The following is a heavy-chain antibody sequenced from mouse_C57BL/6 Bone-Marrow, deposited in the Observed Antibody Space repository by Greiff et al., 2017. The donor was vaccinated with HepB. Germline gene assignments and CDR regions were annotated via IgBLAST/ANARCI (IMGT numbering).Heavy chain of an antibody. D-gene: IGHD1-1*01. CDR2: IDPSDSYT. V-gene: IGHV1-50*01. J-gene: IGHJ4*01. Sequence: QVQLQQPGAELVKPGASVKLSCKASGYTFTSYWMQWVKQRPGQGLEWIGEIDPSDSYTNYNQNVKGKATLTVDTSSSTAYMQLSSLTSEDSAVYYCARRVVDYYAMDYWGQGTSVTVSS. CDR3: ARRVVDYYAMDY. CDR1: GYTFTSYW.